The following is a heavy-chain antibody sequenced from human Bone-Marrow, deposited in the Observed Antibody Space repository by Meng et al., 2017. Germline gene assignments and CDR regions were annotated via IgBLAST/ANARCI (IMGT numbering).Heavy chain of an antibody. V-gene: IGHV4-34*01. CDR2: INHSGST. J-gene: IGHJ4*02. Sequence: QVQLQQWGAGLLKPWETLSRPCAVYGGSFSGYYWSWIRQPPGKGLEWIGEINHSGSTNYNPSLKSRVTISVDTSKNQFSLKLSSVTAADTAVYYCARVGACSGGSCYFRLFDYWGQGTLVTVSS. CDR1: GGSFSGYY. CDR3: ARVGACSGGSCYFRLFDY. D-gene: IGHD2-15*01.